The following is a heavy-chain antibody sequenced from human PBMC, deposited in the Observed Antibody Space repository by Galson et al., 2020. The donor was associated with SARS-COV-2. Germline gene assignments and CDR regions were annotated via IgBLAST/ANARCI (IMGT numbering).Heavy chain of an antibody. D-gene: IGHD1-26*01. CDR3: ARGRWELLWGDS. CDR1: GFTFSNYA. J-gene: IGHJ4*02. Sequence: GESLKISCAASGFTFSNYAMHWVRQAPGKGLEWVAVISYDGSNKYYADSVKGRFTISRDNSKNTLYLQMNSLRAEDTAVYYCARGRWELLWGDSWGQGTLVTVSS. V-gene: IGHV3-30*04. CDR2: ISYDGSNK.